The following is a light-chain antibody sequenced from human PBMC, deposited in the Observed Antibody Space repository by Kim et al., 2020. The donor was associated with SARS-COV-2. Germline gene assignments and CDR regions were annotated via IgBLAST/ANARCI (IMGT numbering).Light chain of an antibody. CDR1: SSNIGSNA. V-gene: IGLV1-44*01. CDR2: RND. J-gene: IGLJ1*01. Sequence: QSVLTQPPSGSGTPGQRVTISCSGGSSNIGSNAVSWYQQLPGTAPKLLIYRNDQRPSGVPDRFSGSKSGTSASLAISGLQSEDEADYYCAAWDDSLNGYVFGTGTKVTVL. CDR3: AAWDDSLNGYV.